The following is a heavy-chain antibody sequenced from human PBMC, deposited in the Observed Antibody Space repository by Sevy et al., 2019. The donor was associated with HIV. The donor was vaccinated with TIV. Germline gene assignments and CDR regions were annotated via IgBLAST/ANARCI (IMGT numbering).Heavy chain of an antibody. Sequence: GGSLRLSCASSGFTFSDYWMTWVRQAPEKGLEWVANIKQAGSEKYYVDSVKGRFTISRDNAKNSLYLQMTSLRADDTALYYCARGQLVQDYWGQGTLVTVSS. D-gene: IGHD1-1*01. CDR3: ARGQLVQDY. V-gene: IGHV3-7*01. CDR2: IKQAGSEK. J-gene: IGHJ4*02. CDR1: GFTFSDYW.